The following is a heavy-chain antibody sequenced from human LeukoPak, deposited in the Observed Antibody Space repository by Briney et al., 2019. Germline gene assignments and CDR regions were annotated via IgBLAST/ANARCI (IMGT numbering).Heavy chain of an antibody. J-gene: IGHJ4*02. D-gene: IGHD6-6*01. CDR3: ARANIAAPDY. V-gene: IGHV4-59*08. CDR2: IYYSGST. CDR1: GGSISSYY. Sequence: SETLSLTCTVSGGSISSYYWSWIRQPPGKGLEWIGYIYYSGSTYYNPSLKSRVTISVDTSKNQFSLKLSSVTAADTAVYYCARANIAAPDYWGQGTLVTVSS.